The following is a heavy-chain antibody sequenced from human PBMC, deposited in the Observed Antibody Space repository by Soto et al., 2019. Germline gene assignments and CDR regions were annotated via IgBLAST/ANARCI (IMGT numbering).Heavy chain of an antibody. CDR3: AKDGRLGQFDY. CDR1: GFTLRGYW. Sequence: EVQLVESGGGLVQPGGSLRLSCAASGFTLRGYWMHWVRQAPGKGLVWVSRINSDGSSTSYADSVKGRFTISRDNAKNTLYLQMNSLRAEDTAVYYCAKDGRLGQFDYWGQGTLVTAPS. V-gene: IGHV3-74*01. D-gene: IGHD1-1*01. CDR2: INSDGSST. J-gene: IGHJ4*02.